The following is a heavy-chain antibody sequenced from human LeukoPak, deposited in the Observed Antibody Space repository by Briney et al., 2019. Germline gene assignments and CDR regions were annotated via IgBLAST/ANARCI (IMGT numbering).Heavy chain of an antibody. D-gene: IGHD6-19*01. J-gene: IGHJ4*02. CDR1: GFTFRNYN. CDR2: IVGSGTYI. Sequence: RTGGSLRLSCAASGFTFRNYNMNWVRQAPGKGLEWVSSIVGSGTYIYYADSVKGRFTISRDNAKNSLYLQMNSLRAEDRAVYYCARDGAVAGTARNYFDYXXQGXLVTVSS. CDR3: ARDGAVAGTARNYFDY. V-gene: IGHV3-21*01.